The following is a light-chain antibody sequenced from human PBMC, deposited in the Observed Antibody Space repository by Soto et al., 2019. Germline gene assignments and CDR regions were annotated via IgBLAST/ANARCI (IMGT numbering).Light chain of an antibody. J-gene: IGKJ1*01. V-gene: IGKV3-20*01. CDR1: QSVSSSY. CDR3: HQYGSSPWT. Sequence: EMVLTQSPGTLSLSPGERATLSCRASQSVSSSYLAWYQQKPGQAPRLLIYCASSRATGIPDRFSGSGSGTDFTLTISRLEPEEFAVYYGHQYGSSPWTFGQGTKVEI. CDR2: CAS.